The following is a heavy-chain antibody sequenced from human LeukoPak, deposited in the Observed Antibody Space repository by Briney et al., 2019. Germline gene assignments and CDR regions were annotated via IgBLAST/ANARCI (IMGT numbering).Heavy chain of an antibody. V-gene: IGHV3-30*18. CDR3: AKAYGYCTTTSCSHEEFDY. CDR1: GFTFSNYG. D-gene: IGHD2-2*01. J-gene: IGHJ4*02. Sequence: GRSLRLSCAASGFTFSNYGMHWVRQAPGKGLEWVAVISYDGSNKYYADSVKGRFAISRDNSKNTLYLQMNSLGAEDTAVYYCAKAYGYCTTTSCSHEEFDYWGQGTLVTVSS. CDR2: ISYDGSNK.